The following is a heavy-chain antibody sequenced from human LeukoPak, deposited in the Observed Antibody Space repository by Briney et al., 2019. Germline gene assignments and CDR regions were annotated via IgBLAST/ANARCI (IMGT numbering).Heavy chain of an antibody. CDR2: ISAYSGDT. CDR3: ASNTGSDASGYAY. J-gene: IGHJ4*02. Sequence: ASVKVSCKASGYTFTKYGITWVRQAPGQGLERMGWISAYSGDTNYEQMLQDRVTVTMDTSTRTAYMELRTLRSDDSAVYYCASNTGSDASGYAYWGQGTLVTV. CDR1: GYTFTKYG. V-gene: IGHV1-18*01. D-gene: IGHD5-12*01.